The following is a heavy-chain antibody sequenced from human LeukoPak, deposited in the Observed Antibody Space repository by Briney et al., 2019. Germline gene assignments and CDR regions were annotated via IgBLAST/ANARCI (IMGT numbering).Heavy chain of an antibody. CDR3: ARLRFLEWLFPWFDP. D-gene: IGHD3-3*01. V-gene: IGHV4-59*08. J-gene: IGHJ5*02. CDR1: GGSISGQY. CDR2: ISYSGNT. Sequence: PSETLSLTCTVSGGSISGQYWSWIRQPPGRGLEWIGYISYSGNTKYNPSLKSRVTISVDTSKNQFSLKLNSMRAADTSVYYCARLRFLEWLFPWFDPWGQGILVTVSS.